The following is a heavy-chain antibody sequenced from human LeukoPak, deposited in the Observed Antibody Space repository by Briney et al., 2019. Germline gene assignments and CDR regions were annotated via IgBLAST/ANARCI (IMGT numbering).Heavy chain of an antibody. CDR2: INPNSGGT. D-gene: IGHD6-19*01. CDR1: GYTFTGYY. CDR3: ARDVRYSSGWYPVYYFDY. V-gene: IGHV1-2*02. J-gene: IGHJ4*02. Sequence: GASVKVSCTASGYTFTGYYMHWVRQAPGQGLEWMGWINPNSGGTNYAQKFQGRVTMTRDTSISTAYMELSRLRSDDTAVYYCARDVRYSSGWYPVYYFDYWGQGTLVTVSS.